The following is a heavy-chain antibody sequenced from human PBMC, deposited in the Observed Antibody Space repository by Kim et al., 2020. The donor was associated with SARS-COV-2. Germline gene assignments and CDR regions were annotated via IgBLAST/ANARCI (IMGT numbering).Heavy chain of an antibody. CDR3: ARVVAGPNVGYDAFAL. V-gene: IGHV3-23*01. D-gene: IGHD6-25*01. Sequence: GGSLRLSCAASGFTFSSYAMSWFRQAPGTGLEWVSSISGSGSTYYADSVKGRFSISRVNSQSTLYLQMNSLRAEDTAIYYCARVVAGPNVGYDAFALWGRGTMVTVSS. CDR1: GFTFSSYA. CDR2: ISGSGST. J-gene: IGHJ3*01.